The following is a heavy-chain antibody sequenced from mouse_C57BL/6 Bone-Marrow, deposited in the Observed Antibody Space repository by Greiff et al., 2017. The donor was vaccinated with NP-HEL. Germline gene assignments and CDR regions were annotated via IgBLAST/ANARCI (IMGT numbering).Heavy chain of an antibody. V-gene: IGHV1-50*01. Sequence: QVQLQQPGAELVKPGASVKLSCKASGYTFTSYWMQWVKQRPGQGLEWIGEIDPSDSYTNYNQQFKGKATLTVDTSSSTAYMQLSSLTSEDSAVYYCARMDDDDWYFDVWGTGTTVTVSS. CDR3: ARMDDDDWYFDV. CDR1: GYTFTSYW. D-gene: IGHD2-12*01. CDR2: IDPSDSYT. J-gene: IGHJ1*03.